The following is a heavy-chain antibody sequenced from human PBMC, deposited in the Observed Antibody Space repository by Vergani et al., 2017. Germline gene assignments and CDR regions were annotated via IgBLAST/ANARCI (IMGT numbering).Heavy chain of an antibody. D-gene: IGHD3-16*02. J-gene: IGHJ4*02. CDR2: IRSQAYGGTT. V-gene: IGHV3-49*03. Sequence: EVQLVESGGGLVQPGRSLRLSCTASGFTFGDYAMSWFRQAPGKGLEWVGFIRSQAYGGTTEYAASVKCRFTISRDDSKSIAYIQMNSLKTEDTAVYYGTREGDYVWGSDRLNDYWGQGTLVTVSS. CDR3: TREGDYVWGSDRLNDY. CDR1: GFTFGDYA.